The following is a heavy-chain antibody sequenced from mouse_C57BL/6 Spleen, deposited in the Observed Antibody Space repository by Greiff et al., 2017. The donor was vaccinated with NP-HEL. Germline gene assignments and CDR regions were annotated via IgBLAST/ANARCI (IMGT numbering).Heavy chain of an antibody. J-gene: IGHJ1*03. CDR1: GYTFTSYW. Sequence: QVQLKQPGTELVKPGASVKLSCKASGYTFTSYWMHWVKQRPGQGLEWIGNINPSNGGPNYNEKFKSKATLTVDKSSSTAYMQLSSLTSEDSAVYYCAIYYYGSDWYFDVWGTGTTVTVSS. D-gene: IGHD1-1*01. V-gene: IGHV1-53*01. CDR2: INPSNGGP. CDR3: AIYYYGSDWYFDV.